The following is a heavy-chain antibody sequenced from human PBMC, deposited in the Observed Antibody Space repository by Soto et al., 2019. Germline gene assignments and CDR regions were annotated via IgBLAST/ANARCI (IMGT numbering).Heavy chain of an antibody. D-gene: IGHD2-15*01. J-gene: IGHJ4*02. V-gene: IGHV4-31*03. CDR2: IYYSGNT. Sequence: PSETLSLTCTVSGGSISRSGYYWSWIRQHPGKGLEWIGYIYYSGNTHYNPSLRSRVIMSLITSKNQFSLKLNSVSAADTAVYYCAIVRCGSPRCLCLDYLGPGTLLTVSS. CDR3: AIVRCGSPRCLCLDY. CDR1: GGSISRSGYY.